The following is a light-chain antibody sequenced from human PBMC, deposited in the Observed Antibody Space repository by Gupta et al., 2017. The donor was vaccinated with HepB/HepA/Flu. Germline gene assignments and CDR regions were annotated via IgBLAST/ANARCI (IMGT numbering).Light chain of an antibody. CDR2: GAS. CDR3: QQCNIWPPVT. CDR1: QSIDTN. J-gene: IGKJ4*01. V-gene: IGKV3-15*01. Sequence: EIVMTQSPATLSVAPGERATLSCRASQSIDTNLAWYQQKPGQAPRLFIYGASTRATGVPVRFSGSGSGTEFTLTISSLQSEDFAVYYCQQCNIWPPVTFGGGTKVEIK.